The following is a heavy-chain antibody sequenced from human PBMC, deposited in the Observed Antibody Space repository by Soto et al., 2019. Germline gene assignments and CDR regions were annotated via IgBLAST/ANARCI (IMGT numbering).Heavy chain of an antibody. D-gene: IGHD3-16*01. Sequence: QVQLQESGPGLVKPSQTLSLTCTVSGGSISSGDYSWSCIRQPPGKGLEWIGYIYYSGSTYYNPPLKSRGTISVDTSKNQFSLKLSSVTAADTAVYYCARGFALWVPLDYWGQGTLVTVSS. CDR2: IYYSGST. J-gene: IGHJ4*02. CDR1: GGSISSGDYS. CDR3: ARGFALWVPLDY. V-gene: IGHV4-30-4*01.